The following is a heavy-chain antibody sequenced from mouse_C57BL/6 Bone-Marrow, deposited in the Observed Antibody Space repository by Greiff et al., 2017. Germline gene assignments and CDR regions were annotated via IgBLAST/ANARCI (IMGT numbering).Heavy chain of an antibody. Sequence: VQLQQSGAELVKPGASVKLSCTASGFTITDYYMHWVKQRTEQGLEWIGRIDPEDGATNSAPNFQGKATITAATSSNTAYLQLSSLTSEDTAVYDCDRGAVDYWGQGTLVTVSA. J-gene: IGHJ3*01. CDR2: IDPEDGAT. CDR3: DRGAVDY. CDR1: GFTITDYY. D-gene: IGHD1-1*02. V-gene: IGHV14-2*01.